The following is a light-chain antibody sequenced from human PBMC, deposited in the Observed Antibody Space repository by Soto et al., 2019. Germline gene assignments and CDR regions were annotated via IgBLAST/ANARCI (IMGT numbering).Light chain of an antibody. J-gene: IGKJ1*01. CDR2: WAS. V-gene: IGKV4-1*01. Sequence: DIVMTQSPDSLAVSLGETATINCRSSQSILYSPNNKNYLAWYQQKPGQPPKLLIYWASTRDSGVPGRFSGSGSETDFTPTISSLQPEDVAVYYCHHYYTTPPGTFGQGTKVEIK. CDR1: QSILYSPNNKNY. CDR3: HHYYTTPPGT.